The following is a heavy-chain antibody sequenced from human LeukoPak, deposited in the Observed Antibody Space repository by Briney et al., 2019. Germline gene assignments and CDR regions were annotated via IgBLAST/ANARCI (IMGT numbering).Heavy chain of an antibody. Sequence: GGSLRLSCASSGITFSSYTMNWVRQAPGKGLEWVSSISTSGNYIYYADSVKGRFTISRDNAKSSVYLQMDSLRAEDTAVYYCARDYYCSGGSCYSPDYDYWGQGTQVTVSS. CDR2: ISTSGNYI. V-gene: IGHV3-21*01. CDR1: GITFSSYT. D-gene: IGHD2-15*01. J-gene: IGHJ4*02. CDR3: ARDYYCSGGSCYSPDYDY.